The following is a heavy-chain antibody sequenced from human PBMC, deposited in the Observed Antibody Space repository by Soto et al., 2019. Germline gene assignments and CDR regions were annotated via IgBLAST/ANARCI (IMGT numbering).Heavy chain of an antibody. D-gene: IGHD4-17*01. CDR2: ISSSSSTI. CDR1: GFTFSSYS. J-gene: IGHJ4*02. Sequence: EVQLVESGGGLVQPGGSLRLSCAASGFTFSSYSMNWVRQAPGKGLEWVSYISSSSSTIYYADSVKGRFTISRDNAKNSRYLQMNSLRDEDTAGYYCARDLVWMTTYFDYWGQGTLVTVSS. CDR3: ARDLVWMTTYFDY. V-gene: IGHV3-48*02.